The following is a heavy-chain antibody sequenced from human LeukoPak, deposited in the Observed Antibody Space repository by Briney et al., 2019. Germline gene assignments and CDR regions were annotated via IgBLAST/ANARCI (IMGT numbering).Heavy chain of an antibody. J-gene: IGHJ4*02. CDR3: ARESYYGSVNFDY. V-gene: IGHV3-7*01. CDR2: IDQDGSAK. CDR1: GFTFSGHW. Sequence: GGSLRLSCAASGFTFSGHWMSWVRQAPGKGPEWVANIDQDGSAKNYVDSVKGRFSISRDNAKNSLSLQMNSLRDEDTAVYYCARESYYGSVNFDYWGQGTLVTVSS. D-gene: IGHD3-10*01.